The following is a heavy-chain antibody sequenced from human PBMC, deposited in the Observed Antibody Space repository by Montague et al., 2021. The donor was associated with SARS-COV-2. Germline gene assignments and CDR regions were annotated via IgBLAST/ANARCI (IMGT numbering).Heavy chain of an antibody. J-gene: IGHJ4*02. Sequence: SETLSLTCTVSGGSVSSGGYYWSWIRQPPGKGLEWIGYIYYSGSTNYNPSLKSRVTISLDTSKNQFSLKLTSVTAADTAVYYCARVSVAAAATRSDYWGQGTRVTVSS. D-gene: IGHD6-13*01. CDR1: GGSVSSGGYY. V-gene: IGHV4-61*08. CDR2: IYYSGST. CDR3: ARVSVAAAATRSDY.